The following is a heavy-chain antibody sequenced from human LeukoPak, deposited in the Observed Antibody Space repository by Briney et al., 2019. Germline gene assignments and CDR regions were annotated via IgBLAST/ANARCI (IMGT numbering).Heavy chain of an antibody. J-gene: IGHJ2*01. V-gene: IGHV4-34*01. CDR3: AGGGGDYSQDWYFDL. CDR2: INHSGST. D-gene: IGHD4-17*01. Sequence: SETLSLTCAVYGGSFSGYYWSWIRQPPGKGLEWIGEINHSGSTNYNPSLKSRVTISVDTSKNQFSLKLSSVTAADTAVYYCAGGGGDYSQDWYFDLWGRGTLVTASS. CDR1: GGSFSGYY.